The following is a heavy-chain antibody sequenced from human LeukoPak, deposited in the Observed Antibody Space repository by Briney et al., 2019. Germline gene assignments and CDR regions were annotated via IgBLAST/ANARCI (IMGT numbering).Heavy chain of an antibody. CDR3: ARALRYYSDSSGYAFDY. J-gene: IGHJ4*02. Sequence: SVKVSCKASGGTFSSYAISWVRQAPGQGLEWMGGIIPIFGTANYAQKFQGRVTITADESTSTAYMELSSLRSEDTAVYDCARALRYYSDSSGYAFDYWGQGTLVTVSS. V-gene: IGHV1-69*01. CDR1: GGTFSSYA. CDR2: IIPIFGTA. D-gene: IGHD3-22*01.